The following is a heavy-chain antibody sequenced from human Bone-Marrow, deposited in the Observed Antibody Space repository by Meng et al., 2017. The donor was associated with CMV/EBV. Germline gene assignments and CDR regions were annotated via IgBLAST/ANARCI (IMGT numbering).Heavy chain of an antibody. D-gene: IGHD1-20*01. Sequence: ESLKISCAASGFTFSSYAMSWVRQAPGKGLEWIGYIYYSGSTNYNPSLKSRVTISVDTSKNQFSLKLSSVTAADTAVYYCARTLTGTTEFDYWGQGTLVTVSS. CDR3: ARTLTGTTEFDY. V-gene: IGHV4-59*01. CDR2: IYYSGST. J-gene: IGHJ4*02. CDR1: GFTFSSYA.